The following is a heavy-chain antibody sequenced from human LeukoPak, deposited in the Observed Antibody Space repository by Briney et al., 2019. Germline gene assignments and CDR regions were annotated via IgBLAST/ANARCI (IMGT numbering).Heavy chain of an antibody. CDR2: IYYSGST. D-gene: IGHD7-27*01. CDR3: AREGKLGIDY. Sequence: SETLSLTCTVSGGSISSSSYFWGWIRQPPGKGLEWIGSIYYSGSTYYNPSLKSRVTISVDTSKNQFSLELSSVTAADTAVYYCAREGKLGIDYWGQGTLVTVSS. CDR1: GGSISSSSYF. V-gene: IGHV4-39*07. J-gene: IGHJ4*02.